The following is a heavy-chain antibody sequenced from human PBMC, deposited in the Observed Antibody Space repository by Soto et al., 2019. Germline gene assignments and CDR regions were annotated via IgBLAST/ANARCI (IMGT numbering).Heavy chain of an antibody. D-gene: IGHD7-27*01. CDR1: GYTFTSYG. J-gene: IGHJ6*03. V-gene: IGHV1-18*01. Sequence: ASVKVSCKASGYTFTSYGISWVRQAPGQGLEWMGWISAYNGNTNYAQKLQGRVTMTTDTSTSTAYMELRSLRSDDTAVYYCARVGELGIYYYYYMDVWGKGTTVTVSS. CDR2: ISAYNGNT. CDR3: ARVGELGIYYYYYMDV.